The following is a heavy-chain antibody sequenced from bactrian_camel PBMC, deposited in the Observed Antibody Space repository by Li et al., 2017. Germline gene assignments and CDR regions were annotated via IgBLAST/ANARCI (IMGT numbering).Heavy chain of an antibody. CDR2: SDSDSQS. D-gene: IGHD5*01. V-gene: IGHV3S55*01. J-gene: IGHJ6*01. Sequence: VQLVESGGGSVQAGGSLRLSCATSGFSFGYWCMAWFRQAPGKEREGVAASDSDSQSWYADSVKGRFTIAKGQAKHTLYLQMNSLKPDDTATYYCAARFQGGFGYGGLCTDVPADFPYWGQGTQVTVS. CDR3: AARFQGGFGYGGLCTDVPADFPY. CDR1: GFSFGYWC.